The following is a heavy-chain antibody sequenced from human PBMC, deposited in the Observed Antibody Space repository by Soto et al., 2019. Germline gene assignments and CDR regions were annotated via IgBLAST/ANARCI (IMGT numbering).Heavy chain of an antibody. CDR3: GRVGPPADP. CDR2: NNAGNGNT. V-gene: IGHV1-3*01. Sequence: SVRQYTGQRLEGMGWNNAGNGNTKYSQKFQGRVTITRDTSASTAYMELSSLRSEDTAVYYCGRVGPPADPRGQGTLVTVSS. J-gene: IGHJ5*02.